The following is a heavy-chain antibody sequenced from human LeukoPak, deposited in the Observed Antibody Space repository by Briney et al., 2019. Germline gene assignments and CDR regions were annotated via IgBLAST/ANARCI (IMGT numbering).Heavy chain of an antibody. J-gene: IGHJ4*02. D-gene: IGHD4-17*01. Sequence: GASVKVSCKASGGTFSSYAISWVRQAPGQGLEWMGWINTNTGNPTNAQGFTGRFVFSLDTSVRTACLQISSLKTEDTAVYYCARSNNDGDYLGVGFDYWGQGTLVTVSS. CDR3: ARSNNDGDYLGVGFDY. CDR2: INTNTGNP. CDR1: GGTFSSYA. V-gene: IGHV7-4-1*02.